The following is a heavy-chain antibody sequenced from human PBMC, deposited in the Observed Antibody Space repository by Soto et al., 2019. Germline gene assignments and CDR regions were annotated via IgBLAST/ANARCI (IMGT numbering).Heavy chain of an antibody. CDR2: INSDGSST. CDR1: GFTFSSYW. V-gene: IGHV3-74*01. Sequence: GGSLRLSCAASGFTFSSYWMHWVRQAPGKGLVWVSRINSDGSSTSYADSVKGRFTISRDNAKNTLYLQMNSLRAEDTAVYYCARDSLTYYDFWSGFSFDPWGQGTLVTVSS. J-gene: IGHJ5*02. D-gene: IGHD3-3*01. CDR3: ARDSLTYYDFWSGFSFDP.